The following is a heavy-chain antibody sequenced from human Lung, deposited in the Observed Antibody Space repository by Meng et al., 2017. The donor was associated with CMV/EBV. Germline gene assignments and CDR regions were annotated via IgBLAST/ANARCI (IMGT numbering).Heavy chain of an antibody. D-gene: IGHD6-19*01. CDR3: AKGLRYYYGMDV. J-gene: IGHJ6*04. Sequence: GSLRLSCAASGFTFDDYAMHWVRQAPGKGLEWVSLISWDGGSTYYADSVKGRFTISRDNSKNSLYLQMNSLRAEDTALYYCAKGLRYYYGMDVWGKGTTVTVSS. CDR1: GFTFDDYA. V-gene: IGHV3-43D*03. CDR2: ISWDGGST.